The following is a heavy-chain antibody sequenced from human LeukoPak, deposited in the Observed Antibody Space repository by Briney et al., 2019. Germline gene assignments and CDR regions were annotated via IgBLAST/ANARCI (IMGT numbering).Heavy chain of an antibody. V-gene: IGHV3-23*01. CDR3: AKDGGYYDFDS. D-gene: IGHD5-12*01. CDR2: ISGRDVNT. J-gene: IGHJ4*02. Sequence: GGSLRLSCPASGFTFSSYGMSWVRQAPGKGLEWVSVISGRDVNTYYADSVKGRFTISRDNSRNTLYLQMDSLRVEDTAVYYCAKDGGYYDFDSWGQGTLVTVSS. CDR1: GFTFSSYG.